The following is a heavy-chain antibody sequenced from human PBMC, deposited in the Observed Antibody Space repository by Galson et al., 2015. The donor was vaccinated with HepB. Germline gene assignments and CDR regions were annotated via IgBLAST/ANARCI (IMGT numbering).Heavy chain of an antibody. J-gene: IGHJ4*02. CDR2: IYPGDSAA. D-gene: IGHD2-2*01. CDR3: ARLLVPATIYPFDH. CDR1: GYSFATDW. Sequence: QSGAEVKKPGESLKISCTGSGYSFATDWIAWVRQRPGTGLELMGFIYPGDSAARYSPSFQGLVSISADRSTSTAYLHWSRLAASDTAVYYCARLLVPATIYPFDHWGQGTPVTVSS. V-gene: IGHV5-51*03.